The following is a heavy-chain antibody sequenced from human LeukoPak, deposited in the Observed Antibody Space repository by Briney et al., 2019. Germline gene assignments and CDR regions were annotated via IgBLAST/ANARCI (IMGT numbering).Heavy chain of an antibody. CDR1: GFTFSSQA. Sequence: GGSLRLSCVASGFTFSSQAMTWVRQSPGKGLEWVATISVAGDRTYYADSVKGRFTVSRDNSKSTLYVQMNSLRAEDTAVFYCARDESGFDYPFDSWGQGTLVTVSS. V-gene: IGHV3-23*01. CDR3: ARDESGFDYPFDS. D-gene: IGHD5-12*01. J-gene: IGHJ4*02. CDR2: ISVAGDRT.